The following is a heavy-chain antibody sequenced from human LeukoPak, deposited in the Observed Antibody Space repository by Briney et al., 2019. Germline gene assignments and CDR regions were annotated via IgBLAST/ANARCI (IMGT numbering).Heavy chain of an antibody. CDR2: INPNSGGT. CDR3: ARGGVSGSYYNWFDP. CDR1: GYTFTGYY. V-gene: IGHV1-2*02. J-gene: IGHJ5*02. D-gene: IGHD1-26*01. Sequence: ASVKVSCKASGYTFTGYYMRWVRQAPGQGLEWMGWINPNSGGTNYAQKFQGRVTMTRDTSISTAYMELSRLRSDDTAVYYCARGGVSGSYYNWFDPWGQGTLVTVSS.